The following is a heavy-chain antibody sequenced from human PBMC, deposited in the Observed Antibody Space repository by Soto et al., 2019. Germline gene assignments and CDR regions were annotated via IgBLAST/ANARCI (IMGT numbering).Heavy chain of an antibody. D-gene: IGHD6-13*01. CDR2: INAGNGNT. CDR3: ATSAPIAAADSSFDY. CDR1: GYTFTSYA. V-gene: IGHV1-3*01. J-gene: IGHJ4*02. Sequence: GASVKVSCKASGYTFTSYAMHWVRQAPGQRLEWMGWINAGNGNTKYSQKFQGRVTITRDTSASTAYMELSSLRSEDTAVYYCATSAPIAAADSSFDYWGQGTLVTVSS.